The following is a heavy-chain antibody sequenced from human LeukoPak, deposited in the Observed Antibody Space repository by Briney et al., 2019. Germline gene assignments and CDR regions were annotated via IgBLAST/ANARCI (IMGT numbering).Heavy chain of an antibody. CDR3: AKIRVRGVHYFDY. D-gene: IGHD3-10*01. CDR2: ISYDGSDE. J-gene: IGHJ4*02. Sequence: GGSLRLSCAASGFVFGTYAMHWVRQAPGKGLECVSMISYDGSDEYYADSVKGRFAISRDNSKSTLYLQMNSLRPEDTAVYYCAKIRVRGVHYFDYWGQGTLVTVPS. V-gene: IGHV3-30*18. CDR1: GFVFGTYA.